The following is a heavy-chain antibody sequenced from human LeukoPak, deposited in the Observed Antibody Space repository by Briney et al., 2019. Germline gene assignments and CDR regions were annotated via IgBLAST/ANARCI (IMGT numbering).Heavy chain of an antibody. CDR1: GFTFSNHV. D-gene: IGHD3-10*01. J-gene: IGHJ4*02. CDR2: IAGSGATT. Sequence: PGGSLRLSCTASGFTFSNHVMNWVRQAPGKGLEWVSTIAGSGATTYYADSVKGRFTISRDNSKNTLFLQMNSLRAEDTAAYYCARDPRYLITISGWFYFGYWGQGTLVTVSS. CDR3: ARDPRYLITISGWFYFGY. V-gene: IGHV3-23*01.